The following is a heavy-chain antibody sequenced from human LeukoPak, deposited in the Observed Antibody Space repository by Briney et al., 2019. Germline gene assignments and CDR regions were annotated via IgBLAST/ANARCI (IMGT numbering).Heavy chain of an antibody. D-gene: IGHD3-22*01. J-gene: IGHJ4*02. CDR3: AGDSSGYWYFDY. Sequence: KAGGSLRLSCAASGFIFRDAWMSWVRQAPGKGLEWVGRIKTKTQRGTPDYAAPVKGRFTISRDNSKNTLYLQMNSLRAEDTAVYYCAGDSSGYWYFDYWGQGTLVTVSS. CDR1: GFIFRDAW. CDR2: IKTKTQRGTP. V-gene: IGHV3-15*01.